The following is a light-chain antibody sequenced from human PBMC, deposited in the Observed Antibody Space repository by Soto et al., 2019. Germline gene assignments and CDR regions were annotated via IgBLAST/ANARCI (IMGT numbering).Light chain of an antibody. Sequence: IVLTQSPDTLSVSPGERATLSCRASQSVSSSYLAWYQQKPGQAPRLLIYGASSRATGIADRFSGSGSGTDFTLTISRLEPEDFAVYYCQQYVGSPPITFGQGTRLEIK. V-gene: IGKV3-20*01. J-gene: IGKJ5*01. CDR1: QSVSSSY. CDR2: GAS. CDR3: QQYVGSPPIT.